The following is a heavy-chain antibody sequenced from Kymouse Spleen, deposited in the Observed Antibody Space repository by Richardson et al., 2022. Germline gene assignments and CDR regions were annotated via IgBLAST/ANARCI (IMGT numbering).Heavy chain of an antibody. CDR2: ISYDGSNK. D-gene: IGHD3-10*01. CDR1: GFTFSSYG. CDR3: AKDGTMVRGALYYFDY. Sequence: QVQLVESGGGVVQPGRSLRLSCAASGFTFSSYGMHWVRQAPGKGLEWVAVISYDGSNKYYADSVKGRFTISRDNSKNTLYLQMNSLRAEDTAVYYCAKDGTMVRGALYYFDYWGQGTLVTVSS. J-gene: IGHJ4*02. V-gene: IGHV3-30*18.